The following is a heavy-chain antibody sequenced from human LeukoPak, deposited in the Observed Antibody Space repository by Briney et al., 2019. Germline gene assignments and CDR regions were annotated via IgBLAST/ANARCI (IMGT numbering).Heavy chain of an antibody. CDR1: GFTFSNYW. CDR3: AKPLGARYFDY. J-gene: IGHJ4*02. Sequence: GGSLRLSCAASGFTFSNYWMHWVRQAPGKGLVWVSRINSDGSATNYADSVKGRFTISRDNSKNTLYLQMNSQRAEDTAVYYCAKPLGARYFDYWGQGTLVTVSS. D-gene: IGHD1-26*01. V-gene: IGHV3-74*01. CDR2: INSDGSAT.